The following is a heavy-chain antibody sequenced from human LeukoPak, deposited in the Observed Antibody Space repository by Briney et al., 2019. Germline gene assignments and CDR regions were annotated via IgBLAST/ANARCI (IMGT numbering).Heavy chain of an antibody. CDR3: ASYGGNSVYDY. J-gene: IGHJ4*02. CDR1: GGSFSGYY. V-gene: IGHV4-34*01. CDR2: ISHSGST. D-gene: IGHD4-23*01. Sequence: DPSETLSLTCAVYGGSFSGYYWSWIRRPPGKGLEWIGEISHSGSTNYNPSLKSRVTISLDTSKKQFSLRLSSVTAADTAVYYCASYGGNSVYDYWGQGTLVTVSS.